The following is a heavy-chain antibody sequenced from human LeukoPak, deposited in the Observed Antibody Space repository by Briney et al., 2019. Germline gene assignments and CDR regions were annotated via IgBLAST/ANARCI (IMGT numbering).Heavy chain of an antibody. V-gene: IGHV3-23*01. J-gene: IGHJ4*02. D-gene: IGHD3-16*01. CDR3: AKLGVETLSPLVLDY. CDR2: VSGSGGRT. CDR1: GFTFSSYA. Sequence: GGSLRLSRAASGFTFSSYAMSWVRQPPGKGLEWVSGVSGSGGRTYYADSVKGRFTISRDNSRNTLYLQMNTLRVEDTAVYYCAKLGVETLSPLVLDYWGQGTLVAVSS.